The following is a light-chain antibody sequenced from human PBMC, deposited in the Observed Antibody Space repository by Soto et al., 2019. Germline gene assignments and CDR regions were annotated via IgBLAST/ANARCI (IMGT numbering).Light chain of an antibody. V-gene: IGLV1-36*01. Sequence: QSVLTQPPSVSAAPRQRVTISCSGSNSNIGNNVVNWYQQLPGKAPKLLMYYDDLLPSGVSDRFSGSKSGTSASLAISGLQSEDEADYYCAAWDDTLNAVLFGGGTKLTVL. J-gene: IGLJ2*01. CDR2: YDD. CDR1: NSNIGNNV. CDR3: AAWDDTLNAVL.